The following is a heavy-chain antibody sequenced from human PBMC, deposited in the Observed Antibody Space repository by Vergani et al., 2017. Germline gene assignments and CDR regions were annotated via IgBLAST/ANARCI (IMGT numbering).Heavy chain of an antibody. D-gene: IGHD3-3*01. CDR1: GASITSGSFY. V-gene: IGHV4-61*02. CDR2: IHASGTK. Sequence: QVHLNEAGPGLVKPSQTLSLTCTVSGASITSGSFYWSWIRQPAGKGLEWIGRIHASGTKNYNPSLRSRVTLSVDTSKNQFSLKMISMTAADTAVYYCARASGNYDFWSGYYTLNWFDPWGQGTLVTVSS. CDR3: ARASGNYDFWSGYYTLNWFDP. J-gene: IGHJ5*02.